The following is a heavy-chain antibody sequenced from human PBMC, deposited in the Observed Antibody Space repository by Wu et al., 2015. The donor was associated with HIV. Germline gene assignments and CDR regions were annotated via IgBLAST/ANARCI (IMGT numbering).Heavy chain of an antibody. Sequence: QVQLVQSGAEVKKPGSSVRVSCKASGGPFSSHAISWVRQAPGQGLEWMGGVLPIFGRPDYAENFQGRVTITADDSTSTAYMELNNLRSEDTGMYYCASLGYCSSTSCYYFDYWGQGTLVTVSS. D-gene: IGHD2-2*01. CDR3: ASLGYCSSTSCYYFDY. J-gene: IGHJ4*02. CDR1: GGPFSSHA. CDR2: VLPIFGRP. V-gene: IGHV1-69*12.